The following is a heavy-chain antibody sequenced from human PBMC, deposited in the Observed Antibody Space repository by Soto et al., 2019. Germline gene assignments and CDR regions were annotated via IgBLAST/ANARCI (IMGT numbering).Heavy chain of an antibody. CDR3: ASSEVAVAGPGYWFAP. D-gene: IGHD6-19*01. J-gene: IGHJ5*02. CDR1: GDSVSSNSAA. CDR2: TYYRSKWYN. V-gene: IGHV6-1*01. Sequence: PSQTLSLTCAISGDSVSSNSAAWNWIRQSPSRGLEWLGRTYYRSKWYNDYAVSVKSRITINPDTSKNQFSLQLNPVTPEDTAVYYCASSEVAVAGPGYWFAPWGQGTLVTVSS.